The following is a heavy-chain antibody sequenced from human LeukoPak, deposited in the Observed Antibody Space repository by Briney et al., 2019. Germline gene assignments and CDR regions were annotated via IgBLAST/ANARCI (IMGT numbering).Heavy chain of an antibody. V-gene: IGHV1-69*13. CDR3: ATGQDIVVVPAAPPGYYGMDV. CDR2: IIPIFDTA. J-gene: IGHJ6*04. D-gene: IGHD2-2*01. CDR1: GGTFSSYA. Sequence: ASVKVSCKASGGTFSSYAISWVRQAPGQGLEWMGGIIPIFDTANYAQKFQGRVTITADESTSTAYMELSSLRSEDTAVYYCATGQDIVVVPAAPPGYYGMDVWGKGTTVTVSS.